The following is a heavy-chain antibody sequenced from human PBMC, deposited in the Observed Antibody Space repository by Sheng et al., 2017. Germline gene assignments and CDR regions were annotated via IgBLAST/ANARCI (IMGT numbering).Heavy chain of an antibody. CDR1: GGTFSSYA. CDR2: IIPILGIA. J-gene: IGHJ6*03. D-gene: IGHD1-1*01. Sequence: QVQLVQSGAEVKKPGSSVKVSCKASGGTFSSYAISWVRQAPGQGLEWMGGIIPILGIANYAQKFQGRVTITADKSTSTAYMELSSLRSEDTAVYYCARDGSPGTPGVYYYYYMDVWGQGTTVTVSS. CDR3: ARDGSPGTPGVYYYYYMDV. V-gene: IGHV1-69*10.